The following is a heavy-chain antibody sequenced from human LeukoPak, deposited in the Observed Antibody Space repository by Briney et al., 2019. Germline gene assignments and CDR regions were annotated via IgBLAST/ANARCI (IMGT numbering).Heavy chain of an antibody. V-gene: IGHV3-30-3*01. Sequence: GGSLRLSCAASGFTFSSYAMHWDRQAPGKGLEWVAVISYDGSNKYYADSVKGRFTISRDNSKNTLYLQMNSLRAEDTAVYYCARGGLYYYDSSGYYYFDYWGQGTLVTVSS. J-gene: IGHJ4*02. CDR1: GFTFSSYA. CDR3: ARGGLYYYDSSGYYYFDY. D-gene: IGHD3-22*01. CDR2: ISYDGSNK.